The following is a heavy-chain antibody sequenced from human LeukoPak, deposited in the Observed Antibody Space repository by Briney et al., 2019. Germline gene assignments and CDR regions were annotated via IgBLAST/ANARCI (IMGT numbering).Heavy chain of an antibody. CDR3: ARENDDAFDI. V-gene: IGHV4-59*01. J-gene: IGHJ3*02. CDR1: GGSISSYS. Sequence: SETLSLTCTVSGGSISSYSWSWIRQPPGKGLEWIGYIHYSGSTNYNPSLKSRVTISVDTSKNQFSLKLSSVTAADTAVYYCARENDDAFDIWGQGTMVTVSS. CDR2: IHYSGST.